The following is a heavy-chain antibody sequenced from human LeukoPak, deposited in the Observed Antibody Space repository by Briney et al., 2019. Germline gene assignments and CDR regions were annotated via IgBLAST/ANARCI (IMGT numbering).Heavy chain of an antibody. CDR2: INHSGGT. J-gene: IGHJ4*02. Sequence: SETLSLTCAVYGGSFSGYYWSWIRQPPGKGLEWMGEINHSGGTNYNPSLKSRVTISVDTSKNQFSLKLSSVTAADTAVYYCARTWSWSNFDYWGQGTLVTVPS. CDR3: ARTWSWSNFDY. D-gene: IGHD6-13*01. V-gene: IGHV4-34*01. CDR1: GGSFSGYY.